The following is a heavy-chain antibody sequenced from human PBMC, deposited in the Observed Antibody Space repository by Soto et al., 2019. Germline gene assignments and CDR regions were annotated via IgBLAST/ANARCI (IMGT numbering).Heavy chain of an antibody. J-gene: IGHJ6*02. D-gene: IGHD3-22*01. Sequence: QVQLVQSGAEVKKPGSSMKVSCKASGDTFSSYAISWVRQAPGQGLEWMGGIIPIFGTANYAQKFPGRVTISADASTSTAYMELSSLRSEDTAVYYCAGDVSGYRSRASPMDVWGQGTTVTVSS. CDR2: IIPIFGTA. CDR3: AGDVSGYRSRASPMDV. V-gene: IGHV1-69*19. CDR1: GDTFSSYA.